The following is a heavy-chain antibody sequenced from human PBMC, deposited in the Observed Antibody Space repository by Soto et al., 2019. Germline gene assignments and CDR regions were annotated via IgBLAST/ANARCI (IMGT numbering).Heavy chain of an antibody. Sequence: ASVPVACKASGYTYTIYYMHWVRQTPGQGLEWMGIINPSGGSTSYAQKFQGQVTISADKSISTAYLQWSSLKASDTAMYYCARPRGYEVHDAFDIWGQGTMVTVSS. CDR3: ARPRGYEVHDAFDI. CDR1: GYTYTIYY. CDR2: INPSGGST. J-gene: IGHJ3*02. V-gene: IGHV1-46*01. D-gene: IGHD5-12*01.